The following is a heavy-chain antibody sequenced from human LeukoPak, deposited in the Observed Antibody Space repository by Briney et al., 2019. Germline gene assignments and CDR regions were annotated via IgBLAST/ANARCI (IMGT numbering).Heavy chain of an antibody. CDR1: GFTFSSYS. CDR2: ISSSSSYI. Sequence: GGSLRLSCAASGFTFSSYSMDWVRQAPGKGLEWVSSISSSSSYIYYADSVKGRFTISRDNAKNSLYLQMNSLRAGDTAVYYCAREGDSSGWYYFDYWGQGTLVTVSS. V-gene: IGHV3-21*01. CDR3: AREGDSSGWYYFDY. J-gene: IGHJ4*02. D-gene: IGHD6-19*01.